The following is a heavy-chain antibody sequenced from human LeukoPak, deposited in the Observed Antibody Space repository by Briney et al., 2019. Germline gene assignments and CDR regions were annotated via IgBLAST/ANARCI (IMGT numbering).Heavy chain of an antibody. V-gene: IGHV4-34*12. CDR2: IIHSGSP. CDR1: GGSFSGYY. J-gene: IGHJ5*02. Sequence: SETLSLTCAVYGGSFSGYYWSWIRQPPGKGLEWIGEIIHSGSPNYNPSLKSRVTISVDTSKNQFSLKLSSVTAADTAVYYCARSRSVAGPPWFDPWGQGTLVTVSS. CDR3: ARSRSVAGPPWFDP. D-gene: IGHD6-19*01.